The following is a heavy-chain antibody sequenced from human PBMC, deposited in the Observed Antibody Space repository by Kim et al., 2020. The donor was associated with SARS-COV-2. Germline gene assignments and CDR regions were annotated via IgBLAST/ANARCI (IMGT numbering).Heavy chain of an antibody. CDR1: GGSFSGYY. CDR3: ARGSSHAGTGGDDFDY. D-gene: IGHD2-8*02. Sequence: SETLSLTCAVYGGSFSGYYWSWIRQPPGKGLEWIGEINHSGSTNYNPSLKSRVTISVDTSKNQFSLKLSSVTAADTAVYYCARGSSHAGTGGDDFDYWGQGTLVTVSS. V-gene: IGHV4-34*01. CDR2: INHSGST. J-gene: IGHJ4*02.